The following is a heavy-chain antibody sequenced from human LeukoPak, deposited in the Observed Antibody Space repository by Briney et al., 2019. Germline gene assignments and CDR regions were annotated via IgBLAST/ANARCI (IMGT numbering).Heavy chain of an antibody. CDR3: ATLRAWFGDATYFFDY. CDR1: GYSFTTYW. J-gene: IGHJ4*02. V-gene: IGHV5-51*01. CDR2: IYPGDSDT. Sequence: GESLKISCKDSGYSFTTYWIGWVRQMPGKGLEWMGIIYPGDSDTRYSPSFEGQVTFSADKSINTAYLQWSGLKASDTAIYYCATLRAWFGDATYFFDYWGQGTLVTVSS. D-gene: IGHD3-10*01.